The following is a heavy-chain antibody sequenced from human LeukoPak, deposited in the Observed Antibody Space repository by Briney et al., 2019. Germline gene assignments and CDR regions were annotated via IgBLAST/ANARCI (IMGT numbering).Heavy chain of an antibody. CDR2: ISSSSSYI. J-gene: IGHJ4*02. D-gene: IGHD3-10*01. V-gene: IGHV3-21*01. CDR3: ARGRVVRGYMGY. Sequence: GGSLRLSCAASGFTFSSYSMNWVRQAPGKGLEWVSSISSSSSYIYYADSVKGRFTISRDNAKNSLYLQMNSLRAEDTAVYYCARGRVVRGYMGYWGQGTLVTVSS. CDR1: GFTFSSYS.